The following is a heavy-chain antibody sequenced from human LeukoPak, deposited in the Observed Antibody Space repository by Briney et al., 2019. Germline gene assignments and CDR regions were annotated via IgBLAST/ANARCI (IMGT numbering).Heavy chain of an antibody. V-gene: IGHV4-34*01. CDR3: ARRYQLPPYYYYGMDV. J-gene: IGHJ6*04. D-gene: IGHD2-2*01. Sequence: SETLSLTCAVYGGSFNGYYWSWIRQPPGKGLEWIGEINHSGSTNYNPSLKSRVTISVDTSKNQFPLKLSSVTAADTAVYYCARRYQLPPYYYYGMDVWGKGTTVTVSS. CDR2: INHSGST. CDR1: GGSFNGYY.